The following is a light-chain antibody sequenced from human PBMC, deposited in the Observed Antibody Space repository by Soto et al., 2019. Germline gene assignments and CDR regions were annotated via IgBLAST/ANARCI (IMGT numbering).Light chain of an antibody. CDR1: QSLSTNY. CDR2: GVS. CDR3: QQYGSSPPT. Sequence: EIVLTQSPGTLSLSPGERATLSCRASQSLSTNYLAWYQRKPGQAPRLLIYGVSSRATDIPRRFSGSGSGTDFTLTITRLEPEDFAVYYCQQYGSSPPTFGQGTKVEI. J-gene: IGKJ1*01. V-gene: IGKV3-20*01.